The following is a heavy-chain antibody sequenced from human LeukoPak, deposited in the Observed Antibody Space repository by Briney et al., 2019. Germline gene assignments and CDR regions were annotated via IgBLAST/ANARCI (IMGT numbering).Heavy chain of an antibody. CDR2: INHSGST. D-gene: IGHD2-2*02. Sequence: TSETLSLTCAVYGGSFSGYYWSWIRQPPGKGLEWIGEINHSGSTNYNPSLKSRVTISVDTSKNQFSPKLSSVTAADTAVYYCARSQHQGYCSSTSCYTRRVTFGDYWGQGTLVTVSS. V-gene: IGHV4-34*01. J-gene: IGHJ4*02. CDR1: GGSFSGYY. CDR3: ARSQHQGYCSSTSCYTRRVTFGDY.